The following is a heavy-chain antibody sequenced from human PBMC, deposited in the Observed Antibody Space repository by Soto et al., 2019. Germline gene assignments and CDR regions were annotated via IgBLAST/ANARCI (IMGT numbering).Heavy chain of an antibody. V-gene: IGHV1-69*05. Sequence: SVKVSCKASGGTFSNSGISWVRQAPGQGLEWMGGIIPIFDTTNYAQKFQGRVTMTRDTSISTAYMELSRLRSDDTAVYYCARDGIAARLFGYWGQGTLVTVSS. CDR1: GGTFSNSG. D-gene: IGHD6-6*01. CDR2: IIPIFDTT. J-gene: IGHJ4*02. CDR3: ARDGIAARLFGY.